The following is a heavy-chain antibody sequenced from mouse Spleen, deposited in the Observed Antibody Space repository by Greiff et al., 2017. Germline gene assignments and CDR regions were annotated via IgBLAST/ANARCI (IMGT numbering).Heavy chain of an antibody. Sequence: EVQLQQSGPELVKPGASVKIPCKASGYTFTDYNMDWVQQSHGKSLEWIGDINPDNGGTGYNQKFKGKATLTVDKSSNTAYMELRSLTSEDTAVYYCAKNGPAWFAYWGQGTLVTVSA. J-gene: IGHJ3*01. CDR3: AKNGPAWFAY. CDR1: GYTFTDYN. CDR2: INPDNGGT. V-gene: IGHV1-18*01.